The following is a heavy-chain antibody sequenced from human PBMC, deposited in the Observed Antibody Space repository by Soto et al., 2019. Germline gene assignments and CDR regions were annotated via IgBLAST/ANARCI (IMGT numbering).Heavy chain of an antibody. V-gene: IGHV3-30-3*01. CDR2: ISYDGSNK. CDR1: GFIFSSYA. Sequence: QVQLVESGGGVVQPGRSLRLSCAASGFIFSSYAMHWVRQAPGKGLEWVAVISYDGSNKYYADSVKGRFTISRDNSKSTLYLQMNSLRAEDTAGYYCARVGRLQAPDYWGQGTLVTVSS. CDR3: ARVGRLQAPDY. D-gene: IGHD6-25*01. J-gene: IGHJ4*02.